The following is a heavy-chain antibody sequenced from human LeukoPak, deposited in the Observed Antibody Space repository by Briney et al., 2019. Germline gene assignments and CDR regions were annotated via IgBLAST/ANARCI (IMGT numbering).Heavy chain of an antibody. Sequence: GGSLRLSCAASGFIFRNYYMSWVRQAPGKGLEWVSAINGSGNSTYYADSAKGRFTISRDNAKNSLYLQMNSLRAEDTAVYYCAKDSANWGLLDAFDIWGQGTMVTVSS. V-gene: IGHV3-23*01. CDR2: INGSGNST. CDR1: GFIFRNYY. CDR3: AKDSANWGLLDAFDI. J-gene: IGHJ3*02. D-gene: IGHD7-27*01.